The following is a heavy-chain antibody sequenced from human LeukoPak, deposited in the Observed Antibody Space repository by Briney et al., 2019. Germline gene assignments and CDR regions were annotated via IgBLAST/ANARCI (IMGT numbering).Heavy chain of an antibody. D-gene: IGHD2-2*01. CDR1: GGTFSSYA. CDR2: IIPIFGTA. CDR3: ARSGPVVVPAALDY. Sequence: SVKVSCKASGGTFSSYAISWVRQAPGQGLEWMGGIIPIFGTANYAQKFQGRVTITADESTSTAYMELSSLRSEDTAVYYCARSGPVVVPAALDYWGQGTLVTVSS. V-gene: IGHV1-69*13. J-gene: IGHJ4*02.